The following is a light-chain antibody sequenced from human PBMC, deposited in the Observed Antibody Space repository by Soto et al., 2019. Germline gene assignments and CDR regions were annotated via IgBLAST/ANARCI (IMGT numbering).Light chain of an antibody. CDR2: DAS. V-gene: IGKV1-5*01. CDR1: QSISSW. Sequence: DIQMTQSPSTLSASVGDRVTITCRASQSISSWLAWYQQKPGKAPKFLIYDASSLESGVPSRFSGSGSGIEFTLTISSLQPDDFATYYCQQYDSYSGYTFGQGTKLEIK. CDR3: QQYDSYSGYT. J-gene: IGKJ2*01.